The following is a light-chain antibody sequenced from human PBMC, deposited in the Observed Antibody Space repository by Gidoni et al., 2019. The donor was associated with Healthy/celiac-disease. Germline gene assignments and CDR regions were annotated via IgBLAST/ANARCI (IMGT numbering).Light chain of an antibody. Sequence: DIQMTQSPSSLSASVGDRVTIPCRASQSISSYLNWYQQKPGKATKLLIYAASSLQSGVPSRFSGSGSGTDFTLTISSLQPDAFATYYCQQSYSTPPYSFGQGTKLEIK. CDR3: QQSYSTPPYS. J-gene: IGKJ2*03. CDR1: QSISSY. V-gene: IGKV1-39*01. CDR2: AAS.